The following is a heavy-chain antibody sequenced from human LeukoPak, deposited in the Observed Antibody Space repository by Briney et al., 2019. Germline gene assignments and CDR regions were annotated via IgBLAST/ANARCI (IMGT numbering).Heavy chain of an antibody. V-gene: IGHV4-59*02. CDR2: IHNSGSI. D-gene: IGHD4-17*01. Sequence: SETLSLSCTVAGDSVRSKYWNWIRQPPGKGLEWIAYIHNSGSIKYNPSLKSRVTISIDTSKNQISLRLDSVTAADTAVYFCARGDGVYQQYYYYMDVWGEGTTVTVSS. CDR3: ARGDGVYQQYYYYMDV. J-gene: IGHJ6*03. CDR1: GDSVRSKY.